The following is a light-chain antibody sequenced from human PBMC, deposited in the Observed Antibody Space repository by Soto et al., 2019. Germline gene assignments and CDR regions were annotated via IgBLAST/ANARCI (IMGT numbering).Light chain of an antibody. J-gene: IGKJ5*01. V-gene: IGKV3-20*01. Sequence: EIVLTQSPDTLSLSPGESATLSCRASQSVSSNYLAWYQQKPGQAPRLLIYGASSRPPVVPDSFRGSGSGTAFTLTISRLEPVDFAVFYCHHYHNSITFGQGTRLEIE. CDR3: HHYHNSIT. CDR1: QSVSSNY. CDR2: GAS.